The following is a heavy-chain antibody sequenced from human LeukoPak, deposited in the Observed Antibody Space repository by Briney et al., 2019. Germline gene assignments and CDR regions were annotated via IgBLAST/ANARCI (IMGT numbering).Heavy chain of an antibody. CDR2: IGGGGVDR. D-gene: IGHD2-8*01. J-gene: IGHJ3*01. Sequence: GGSLSLSCVASGFTFTGFAMNWVRQVPGKGPEWVSHIGGGGVDREYEESVKGRFTVSRDNSRNSLYLQMNSLRGEDTAICYCVKDSIERNGVYDAFDVWGQGTKVTVAS. CDR3: VKDSIERNGVYDAFDV. CDR1: GFTFTGFA. V-gene: IGHV3-23*01.